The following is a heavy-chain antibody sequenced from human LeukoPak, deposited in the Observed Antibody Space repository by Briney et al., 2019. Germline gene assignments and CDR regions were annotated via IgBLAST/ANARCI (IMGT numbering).Heavy chain of an antibody. V-gene: IGHV5-51*01. Sequence: GESLKISCKGSGYRFTSYWIGWVRQMPGKGLEWMGIIYPGDSDTRYSPSFQGQVTISADMSISTAYLQWSGLKASDTAMYYCARPLMVRGEGFYFDHWGQGALVTVSS. CDR3: ARPLMVRGEGFYFDH. CDR1: GYRFTSYW. D-gene: IGHD3-10*01. CDR2: IYPGDSDT. J-gene: IGHJ4*02.